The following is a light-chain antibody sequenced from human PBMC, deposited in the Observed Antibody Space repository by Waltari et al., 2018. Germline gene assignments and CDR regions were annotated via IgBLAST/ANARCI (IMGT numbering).Light chain of an antibody. CDR2: DTF. Sequence: ETVLTQSPVTLSLSPGERATLSCRASQTVNTYLAWYQQKHGQAPRLLIYDTFNRATGIPARFSCSGSATDFTLTISSLEPEDFAVYYCQQRNSWPLTFGGRTKVEIK. CDR3: QQRNSWPLT. J-gene: IGKJ4*01. CDR1: QTVNTY. V-gene: IGKV3-11*01.